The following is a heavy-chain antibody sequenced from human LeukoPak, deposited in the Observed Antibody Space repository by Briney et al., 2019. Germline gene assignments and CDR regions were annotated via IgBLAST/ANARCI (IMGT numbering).Heavy chain of an antibody. CDR1: GFTFSSYG. CDR3: ARGLWKWELQQGGGMDV. Sequence: GGSLRLSCVASGFTFSSYGMHWVRQAPGKGLEWEAFISYDGSNRYYVDSVKGRFTISRDNAKNPLYLQMNSLRAEDTAVYYCARGLWKWELQQGGGMDVWGQGTTVTVSS. V-gene: IGHV3-30*03. J-gene: IGHJ6*02. D-gene: IGHD1-26*01. CDR2: ISYDGSNR.